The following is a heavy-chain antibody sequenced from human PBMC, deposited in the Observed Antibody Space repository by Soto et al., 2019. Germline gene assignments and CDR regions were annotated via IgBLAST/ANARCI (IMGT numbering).Heavy chain of an antibody. J-gene: IGHJ4*02. CDR1: GGSISTTHW. Sequence: SETLSLTCAVSGGSISTTHWWTWVRQPPGKGLEWIGEIYHSGSTNYNPSLKSRVTISVDNSKNQFSLKLSSVTAADTAVYYCVRYNGARVYFAYWGQGSLVTVSS. D-gene: IGHD1-1*01. CDR2: IYHSGST. CDR3: VRYNGARVYFAY. V-gene: IGHV4-4*02.